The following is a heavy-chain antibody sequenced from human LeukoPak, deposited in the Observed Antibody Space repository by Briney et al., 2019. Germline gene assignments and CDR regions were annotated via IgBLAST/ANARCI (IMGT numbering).Heavy chain of an antibody. J-gene: IGHJ4*02. D-gene: IGHD2-2*01. CDR2: ISSSSSYI. CDR1: GFTFSSYS. CDR3: ARARGSSSWPLFDY. Sequence: GGSLRLSCAASGFTFSSYSMNWVRQAPGKGLEWVSSISSSSSYIYYADSVKGRFTISRDNAKNSLYLQMNSLTADDTAVYYCARARGSSSWPLFDYWGQGTLVTVSS. V-gene: IGHV3-21*01.